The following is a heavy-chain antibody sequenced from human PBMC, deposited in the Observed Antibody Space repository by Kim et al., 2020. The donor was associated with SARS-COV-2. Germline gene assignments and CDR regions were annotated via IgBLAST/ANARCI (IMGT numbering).Heavy chain of an antibody. CDR1: GGSFSGYY. D-gene: IGHD2-15*01. J-gene: IGHJ6*03. V-gene: IGHV4-34*01. CDR2: INHSGST. Sequence: SETLSLTCAVYGGSFSGYYWSWIRQPPGKGLEWIGEINHSGSTNYNPSLKSRVTISVDTSKNQFSLKLSSVTAADTAVYYCARGGNLYYYYYMDVWGKGTTVTVSS. CDR3: ARGGNLYYYYYMDV.